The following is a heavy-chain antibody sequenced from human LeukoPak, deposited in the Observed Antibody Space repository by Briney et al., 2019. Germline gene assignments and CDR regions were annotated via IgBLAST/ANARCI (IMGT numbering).Heavy chain of an antibody. CDR1: SSTFTKYG. Sequence: GASVKVSCKASSSTFTKYGISWVRQAPAQGLEWMAWISPYTYNTKYAQTFQGRVTMTTDTSTSTAYMELRSLRSDDTAVYYCAIEGPGELDPTFDTWGKGTLLTVSS. D-gene: IGHD1-26*01. CDR3: AIEGPGELDPTFDT. J-gene: IGHJ4*02. CDR2: ISPYTYNT. V-gene: IGHV1-18*01.